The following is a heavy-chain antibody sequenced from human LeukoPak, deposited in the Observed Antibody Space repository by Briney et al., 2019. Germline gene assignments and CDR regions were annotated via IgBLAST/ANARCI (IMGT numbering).Heavy chain of an antibody. Sequence: PGGSLRLSCAASGFTFSSYSLNWVRQAPGKGLEWVSYISSSSSTIYYADSVKGRFTISRDNSKNTLYLQMNSLRAEDTAVYYCAKDRSRGGDGGYYFDYWGQGTLVTVSS. CDR1: GFTFSSYS. CDR3: AKDRSRGGDGGYYFDY. V-gene: IGHV3-48*01. D-gene: IGHD2-21*02. CDR2: ISSSSSTI. J-gene: IGHJ4*02.